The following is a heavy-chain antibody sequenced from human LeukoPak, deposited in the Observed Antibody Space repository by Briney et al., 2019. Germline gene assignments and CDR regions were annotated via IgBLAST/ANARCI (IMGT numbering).Heavy chain of an antibody. CDR2: IYYSGST. V-gene: IGHV4-59*01. J-gene: IGHJ3*02. D-gene: IGHD1-26*01. CDR1: GGSISSYY. Sequence: SETLSLTCTVSGGSISSYYWSWIRQPPGKGLEWIGYIYYSGSTNYNPSLKSRVAISVDTSKDQVSLRLSSVTAADTAVYYCARGGSIVGATPHDAFDIWGQGTVVTVS. CDR3: ARGGSIVGATPHDAFDI.